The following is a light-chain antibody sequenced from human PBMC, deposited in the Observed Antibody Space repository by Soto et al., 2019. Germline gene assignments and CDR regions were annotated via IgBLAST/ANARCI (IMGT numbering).Light chain of an antibody. CDR3: QQYGSSPIT. Sequence: DNVLTQSPGTMSLSPGERATLSCRASQTVSSTYLAWYQQKPGQAPRLLIYGASSRATGIPDRFSGTVSGTDFTLTISRLEPEDFAVYYCQQYGSSPITFGQGTRLEIK. CDR1: QTVSSTY. J-gene: IGKJ5*01. V-gene: IGKV3-20*01. CDR2: GAS.